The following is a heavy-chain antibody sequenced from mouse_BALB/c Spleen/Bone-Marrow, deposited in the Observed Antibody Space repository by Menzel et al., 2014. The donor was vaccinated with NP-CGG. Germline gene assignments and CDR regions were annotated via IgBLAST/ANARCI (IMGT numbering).Heavy chain of an antibody. D-gene: IGHD2-14*01. V-gene: IGHV5-17*02. CDR3: ARWRYGYAMDY. CDR1: GFTFSSFG. CDR2: ISSGSSTI. Sequence: EVQVVESGGGLVQPGGSRKLSCAASGFTFSSFGMHWVRQAPEKGLEWVAYISSGSSTIYYADTVKGRFTISRDNPKNTLCLQMTSLRSEDTAMYYCARWRYGYAMDYWGQGTSVTVSS. J-gene: IGHJ4*01.